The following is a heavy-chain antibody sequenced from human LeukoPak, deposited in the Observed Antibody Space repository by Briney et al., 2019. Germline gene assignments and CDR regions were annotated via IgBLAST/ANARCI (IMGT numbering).Heavy chain of an antibody. J-gene: IGHJ3*02. CDR1: GGSFSGYY. CDR2: INHSGSA. CDR3: ARPRPTYYYDSSGYYSSVPRAFDI. Sequence: PSETLSLTCAVYGGSFSGYYWSWIRQPPGKGLEWIGEINHSGSANYNPSLKSRVTISVDTSKNQFSLKLSSVTAADTAVYYCARPRPTYYYDSSGYYSSVPRAFDIWGQGTMVTVSS. V-gene: IGHV4-34*01. D-gene: IGHD3-22*01.